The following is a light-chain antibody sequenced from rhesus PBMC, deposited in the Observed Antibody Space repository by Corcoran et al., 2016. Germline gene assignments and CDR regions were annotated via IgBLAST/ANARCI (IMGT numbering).Light chain of an antibody. Sequence: DIQMTQSPSSLSASVGDTVTITCRASQGMSCWLAWYQQKPGKGPKPLNYKASRLQSGVSSSFSGSGTGTDFSLPISSLQSDDFATCYCKQSNSRRTFGQGPKVEIE. CDR2: KAS. CDR1: QGMSCW. V-gene: IGKV1-22*01. CDR3: KQSNSRRT. J-gene: IGKJ1*01.